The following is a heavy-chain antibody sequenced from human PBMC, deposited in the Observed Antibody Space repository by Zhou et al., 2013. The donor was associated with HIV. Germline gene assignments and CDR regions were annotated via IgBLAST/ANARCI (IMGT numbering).Heavy chain of an antibody. CDR1: GGTFTRDA. J-gene: IGHJ4*02. CDR2: IIPIFGTT. CDR3: ARDLSPELPYYFDS. V-gene: IGHV1-69*05. D-gene: IGHD1-7*01. Sequence: QVQLVQSGAEVKKPGSSVKVSCKASGGTFTRDAMSWVRQAPGRGLEWMGGIIPIFGTTKYAQKFQDRFTITTDESSSTAYMELRSLRSEDTAVYYCARDLSPELPYYFDSWGQGTLLTVSS.